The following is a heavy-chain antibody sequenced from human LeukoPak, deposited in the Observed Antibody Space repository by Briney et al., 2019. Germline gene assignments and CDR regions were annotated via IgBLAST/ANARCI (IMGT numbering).Heavy chain of an antibody. J-gene: IGHJ4*02. CDR2: ISSSSSYI. V-gene: IGHV3-21*01. CDR1: GFTFSSYS. CDR3: ARATRQGSYSFGSGTYYGLSA. D-gene: IGHD3-10*01. Sequence: GGSLRLSCAASGFTFSSYSMNWVRQAPGKGLEWVSSISSSSSYIFYADSVKGGFTISRDNAKNSLYLQMNSLRAEDTAVYYCARATRQGSYSFGSGTYYGLSAWGQGTLVTVSS.